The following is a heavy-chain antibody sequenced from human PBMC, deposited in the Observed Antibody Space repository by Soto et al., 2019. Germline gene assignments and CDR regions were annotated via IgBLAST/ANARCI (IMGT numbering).Heavy chain of an antibody. CDR2: IIPIFGTA. J-gene: IGHJ5*02. CDR1: GGTFSSYA. D-gene: IGHD3-10*01. V-gene: IGHV1-69*13. CDR3: ARDRVAYHYGSGSPAPGFDP. Sequence: ASVKVSCKASGGTFSSYAISWVRQAPGQGLEWMGGIIPIFGTANYAQKFQGRVTITADESTSTAYMELSSLRSEDTAVYCCARDRVAYHYGSGSPAPGFDPWGQGTLVTVSS.